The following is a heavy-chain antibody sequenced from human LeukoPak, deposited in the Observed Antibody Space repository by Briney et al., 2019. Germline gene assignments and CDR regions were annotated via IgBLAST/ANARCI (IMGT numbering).Heavy chain of an antibody. V-gene: IGHV3-30*02. Sequence: GGSLRLSCAASGFTFSNYAMHWVRQAPGKGLEWVAFIRYDGSNKYYADSVKGRFTISRDNSKNTLYLQMNSLRAEDAAVYYCAIDSWRLAVDAFDIWGQGTMVTVSS. CDR3: AIDSWRLAVDAFDI. CDR1: GFTFSNYA. CDR2: IRYDGSNK. D-gene: IGHD6-19*01. J-gene: IGHJ3*02.